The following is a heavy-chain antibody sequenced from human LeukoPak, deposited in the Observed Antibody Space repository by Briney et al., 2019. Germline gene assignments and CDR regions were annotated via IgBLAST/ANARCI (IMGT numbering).Heavy chain of an antibody. CDR1: GFTFSSYA. CDR2: ISYDGSNK. D-gene: IGHD6-19*01. Sequence: PGGSLRLSCAASGFTFSSYAMHWVRQAPGKGLEWVAVISYDGSNKYYADSVKGRFTISRDNSKNTLYLQMNSLRAEDTAVYYCAKDASEDVGSGWYGTFGYWGQGTLVTVSS. CDR3: AKDASEDVGSGWYGTFGY. V-gene: IGHV3-30*04. J-gene: IGHJ4*02.